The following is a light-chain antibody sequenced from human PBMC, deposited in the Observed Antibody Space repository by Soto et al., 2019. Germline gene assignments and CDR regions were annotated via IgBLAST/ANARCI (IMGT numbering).Light chain of an antibody. J-gene: IGKJ1*01. Sequence: DIVMTQSPDSLAVSLGERATINCKSSQSVLYSSNNKNYLAWYQQKPGQPPKLLIYWASTRESGVPDRFSGSGSGTDFTLTISSLQAEDVAVYYCQQDYSPWTFGQGTKVELK. V-gene: IGKV4-1*01. CDR2: WAS. CDR3: QQDYSPWT. CDR1: QSVLYSSNNKNY.